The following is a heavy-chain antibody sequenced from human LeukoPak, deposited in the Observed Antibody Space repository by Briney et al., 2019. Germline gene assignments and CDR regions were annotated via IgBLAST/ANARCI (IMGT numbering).Heavy chain of an antibody. CDR3: VRRGDASSGWGDHDY. CDR2: IGGSGDKT. J-gene: IGHJ4*02. D-gene: IGHD6-19*01. V-gene: IGHV3-23*01. Sequence: GGSLRLSCAASGFTFNRNAISWVRQAPGKGLEWVSTIGGSGDKTFYADSVKGRSTISRDNPKNMLHLQMSSLTGEDTALYYCVRRGDASSGWGDHDYWGQGALVTVSS. CDR1: GFTFNRNA.